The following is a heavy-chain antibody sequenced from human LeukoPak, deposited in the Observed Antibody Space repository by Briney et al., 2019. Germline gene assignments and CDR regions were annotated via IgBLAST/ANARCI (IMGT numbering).Heavy chain of an antibody. J-gene: IGHJ4*02. D-gene: IGHD2-15*01. CDR1: GFTFSSYW. CDR2: INSDGSST. V-gene: IGHV3-74*01. Sequence: PGGSLRLSCAASGFTFSSYWMHWVRQAPGKGLVWVSRINSDGSSTSYVDSVKGRFTISRDNAKNTLYLQMNSLRAEDTAVYYCARVGYCSGGSCPFYYWGQGTLVTVSS. CDR3: ARVGYCSGGSCPFYY.